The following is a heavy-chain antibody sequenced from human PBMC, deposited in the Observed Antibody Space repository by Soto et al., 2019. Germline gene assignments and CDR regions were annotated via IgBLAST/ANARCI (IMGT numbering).Heavy chain of an antibody. J-gene: IGHJ4*02. V-gene: IGHV4-30-4*01. CDR3: ARDRPITMVRGSYFDY. D-gene: IGHD3-10*01. CDR2: IYYSGST. CDR1: GGSISSGDYY. Sequence: SLTCTVSGGSISSGDYYWSWIRQPPGKGLEWIGYIYYSGSTYYNPSLKSRVTISVDTSKNQFSLKLSSVTAADTAVYCCARDRPITMVRGSYFDYWGQGTLVTVSS.